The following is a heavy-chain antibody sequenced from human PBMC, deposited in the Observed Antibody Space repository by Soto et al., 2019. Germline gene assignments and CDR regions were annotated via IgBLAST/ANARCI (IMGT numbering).Heavy chain of an antibody. D-gene: IGHD3-22*01. Sequence: GGSLRLSCAVSGFTVSTYSMNWVRQAPGKGLEWVSYISSSSSTIFYTDSVKGRFTVSRDNAKNSLYLQMNSLRAEDMAVYYCARPTYYYDSSGPPAYWGQGTLVTVSS. CDR2: ISSSSSTI. V-gene: IGHV3-48*01. CDR1: GFTVSTYS. CDR3: ARPTYYYDSSGPPAY. J-gene: IGHJ4*02.